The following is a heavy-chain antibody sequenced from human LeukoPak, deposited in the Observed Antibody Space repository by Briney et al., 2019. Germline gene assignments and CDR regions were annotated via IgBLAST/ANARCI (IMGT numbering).Heavy chain of an antibody. CDR2: IYSGGST. V-gene: IGHV3-66*02. J-gene: IGHJ4*02. Sequence: PVGSLRLSCAASAFTVSSNYMSWVRQAPGKGLEWVSVIYSGGSTYYADSVKGRFTISRDNSKNTLYLQMNSLRGEDTAVYYCARGRSYRPRHFDYWGQGTLVTVSS. CDR3: ARGRSYRPRHFDY. D-gene: IGHD3-16*02. CDR1: AFTVSSNY.